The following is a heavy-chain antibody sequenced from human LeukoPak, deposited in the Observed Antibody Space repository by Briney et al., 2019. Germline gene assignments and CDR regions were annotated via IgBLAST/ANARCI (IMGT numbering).Heavy chain of an antibody. D-gene: IGHD4-17*01. CDR3: AIRRFTGRDV. V-gene: IGHV5-10-1*01. CDR1: GYSLTSYW. Sequence: GESLKISRKGPGYSLTSYWIRWVRQMPGKGLERIGRIEPRDSYTNYIPSFQDHVTISADKSISTAYLQWSSLKASDTAMYYCAIRRFTGRDVWGQGTTVSVFS. CDR2: IEPRDSYT. J-gene: IGHJ6*01.